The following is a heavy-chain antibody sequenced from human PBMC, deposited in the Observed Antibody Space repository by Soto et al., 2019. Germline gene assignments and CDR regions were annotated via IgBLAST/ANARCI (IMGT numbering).Heavy chain of an antibody. Sequence: SSVKVSCKASVYTFTGYYMHWVRQAPGQGVEGMGWSNPSRGGTNYAQKFQGRVTMTRDTSSSTAYMGLSRLRSDDTAVYYCARDLWDLQQLVHYYYYYGMDVWGQATTVTVSS. J-gene: IGHJ6*02. CDR2: SNPSRGGT. CDR1: VYTFTGYY. V-gene: IGHV1-2*02. D-gene: IGHD6-13*01. CDR3: ARDLWDLQQLVHYYYYYGMDV.